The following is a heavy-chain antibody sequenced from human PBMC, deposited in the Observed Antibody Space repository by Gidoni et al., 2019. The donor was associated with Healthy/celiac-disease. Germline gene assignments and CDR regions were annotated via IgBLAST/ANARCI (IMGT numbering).Heavy chain of an antibody. CDR3: ARGSYYYGSGSYYNDYYYYYYGMDV. J-gene: IGHJ6*02. Sequence: EVQLVESGGGLVKPGGSLRLSCAASGFTFSSYSMNWVRQAPGKGLEWVSSISSSSSYIYYADSVKGRFTISRDNAKNSLYLQMNSLRAEDTAVYYCARGSYYYGSGSYYNDYYYYYYGMDVWGQGTTVTVSS. D-gene: IGHD3-10*01. V-gene: IGHV3-21*01. CDR2: ISSSSSYI. CDR1: GFTFSSYS.